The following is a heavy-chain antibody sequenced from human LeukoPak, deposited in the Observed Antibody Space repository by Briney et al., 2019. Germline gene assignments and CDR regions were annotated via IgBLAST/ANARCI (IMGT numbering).Heavy chain of an antibody. V-gene: IGHV4-4*07. CDR2: IYTSGST. Sequence: PSETLSLTCTVSGGSLSSYYWNWIRQPAGKGLEWIGRIYTSGSTNYNPSLKSRVTMSVDTSKNQFSLKLSSVTAADTAVYYCARAAVYCSNGVCYTPFDYWGQGTLVTVSS. CDR1: GGSLSSYY. CDR3: ARAAVYCSNGVCYTPFDY. J-gene: IGHJ4*02. D-gene: IGHD2-8*01.